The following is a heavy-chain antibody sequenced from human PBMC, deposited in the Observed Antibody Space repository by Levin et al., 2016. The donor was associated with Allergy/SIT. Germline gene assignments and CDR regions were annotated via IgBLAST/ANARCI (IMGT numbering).Heavy chain of an antibody. CDR3: ARDRRVGWQPYFYYGMDV. D-gene: IGHD4-23*01. CDR1: GSTFTAYY. J-gene: IGHJ6*02. Sequence: ASVKVSCKASGSTFTAYYMHWVRQAPGQGLEWMGWINPNSGATNYAWKFQGRVTMTRDTSISTAYMELSRLKSDDAAVYYCARDRRVGWQPYFYYGMDVWGQGTTVTVSS. CDR2: INPNSGAT. V-gene: IGHV1-2*02.